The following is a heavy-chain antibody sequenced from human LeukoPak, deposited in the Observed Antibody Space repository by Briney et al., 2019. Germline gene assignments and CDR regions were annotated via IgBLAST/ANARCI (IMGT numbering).Heavy chain of an antibody. CDR2: IWYDGSNK. J-gene: IGHJ4*02. V-gene: IGHV3-33*01. Sequence: PGGPLRLSCAASGFTFSSYGMHWVRQAPGKGLEWVAVIWYDGSNKYYADSVKGRFTISRDNPKNTLYLQMNSLRAEDTAVYYCAREVVYSSPSFDYWGQGTLVTVSS. CDR1: GFTFSSYG. CDR3: AREVVYSSPSFDY. D-gene: IGHD6-13*01.